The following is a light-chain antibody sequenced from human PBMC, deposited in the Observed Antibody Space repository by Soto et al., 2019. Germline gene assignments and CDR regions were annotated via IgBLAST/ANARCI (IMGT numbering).Light chain of an antibody. CDR1: SGHSTYA. J-gene: IGLJ2*01. Sequence: QPVLTQSPSASASLGGSVKLTCTLSSGHSTYAIAWHQQQPEKGPRYLMNLKSDGSHIKGDGIPDRFSGSSSGAERYLTISSLQSEDEADYYCQTWGTGIHVVFGGGTKLTVL. V-gene: IGLV4-69*01. CDR3: QTWGTGIHVV. CDR2: LKSDGSH.